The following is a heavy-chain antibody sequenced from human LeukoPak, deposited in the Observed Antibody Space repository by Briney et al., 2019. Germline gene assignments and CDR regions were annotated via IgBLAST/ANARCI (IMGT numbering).Heavy chain of an antibody. D-gene: IGHD3-3*01. CDR1: GGTFSSYA. Sequence: SVKVSCKASGGTFSSYAISWVRQAPGQGLEWMGGIIPIFGTANYAQKFQGRVTITADESTSTAYMELSSLRSEDTAVYYCAKSRFLEWLLFDYWGQGTLVTVSS. V-gene: IGHV1-69*01. CDR3: AKSRFLEWLLFDY. J-gene: IGHJ4*02. CDR2: IIPIFGTA.